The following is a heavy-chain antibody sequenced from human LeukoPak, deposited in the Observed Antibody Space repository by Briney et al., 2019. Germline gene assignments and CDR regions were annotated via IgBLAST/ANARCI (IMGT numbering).Heavy chain of an antibody. Sequence: SETLSLTCTVSGGSISSSSYYWGWIRQPPGKGLEWIGSIYYSGSTNYNPSLKSRVTISVDTSKNQFPLRLSSVTAADTAVYYCAGPSKQLGYWGQGTLVTVSS. CDR1: GGSISSSSYY. V-gene: IGHV4-39*06. CDR2: IYYSGST. J-gene: IGHJ4*02. CDR3: AGPSKQLGY. D-gene: IGHD5-24*01.